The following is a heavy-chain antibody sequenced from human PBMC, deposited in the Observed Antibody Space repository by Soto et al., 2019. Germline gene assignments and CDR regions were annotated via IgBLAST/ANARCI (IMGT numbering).Heavy chain of an antibody. CDR2: ISGSGGST. Sequence: EVQLLESGGGLVQPGGSLRLSCAASGFTFSSYAMSWVRQAPGKGLEWVSAISGSGGSTYYADSVKGRFTISRDNSKNTLYLQMNSLRDEDTAVYYCAKGIWGESYPYYYFGMDVWGQGTTVTVSS. CDR1: GFTFSSYA. D-gene: IGHD3-16*01. J-gene: IGHJ6*02. V-gene: IGHV3-23*01. CDR3: AKGIWGESYPYYYFGMDV.